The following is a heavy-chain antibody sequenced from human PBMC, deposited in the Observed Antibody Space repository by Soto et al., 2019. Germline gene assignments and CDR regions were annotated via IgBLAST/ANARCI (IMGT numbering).Heavy chain of an antibody. D-gene: IGHD1-26*01. CDR1: GYTLTELS. CDR2: FYPEDGET. Sequence: ASVKVSCKVSGYTLTELSMHWVRQAPGKGLEWMGGFYPEDGETIYAQKFQGRVTMTEDTSTDTAYMELSSLRSEDTAVYYCATVASTIWINNWFDPWGQGTLVTFSS. CDR3: ATVASTIWINNWFDP. J-gene: IGHJ5*02. V-gene: IGHV1-24*01.